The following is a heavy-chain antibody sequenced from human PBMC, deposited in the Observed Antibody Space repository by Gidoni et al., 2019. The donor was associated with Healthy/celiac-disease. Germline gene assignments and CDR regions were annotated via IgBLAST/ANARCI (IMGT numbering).Heavy chain of an antibody. V-gene: IGHV3-9*01. CDR3: ATDADEGWFDP. J-gene: IGHJ5*02. CDR2: ISWNRGSI. Sequence: EVQLVESGGGLVQPGRSVRLSCAASGFAFDACAMHWVRQAPGKVLEWFSGISWNRGSIGYADSVKSRFTISRDTAKNPLYLQMNSLRAEDTALYSCATDADEGWFDPWGQGTLVTVSS. CDR1: GFAFDACA.